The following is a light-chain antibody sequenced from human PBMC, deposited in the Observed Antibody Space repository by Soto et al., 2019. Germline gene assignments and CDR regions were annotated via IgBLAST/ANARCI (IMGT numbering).Light chain of an antibody. CDR2: EVS. V-gene: IGLV2-23*02. J-gene: IGLJ7*01. CDR1: SSDVGSYNL. CDR3: CSYAGTSTHSV. Sequence: SVLTQPASVSGSPGQSITISCTGTSSDVGSYNLVSWYQQHPGKAPKLIISEVSKRPSGISDRFSGSKSGSTASLTISGLQAEDEADYYCCSYAGTSTHSVFGGGTQLTVL.